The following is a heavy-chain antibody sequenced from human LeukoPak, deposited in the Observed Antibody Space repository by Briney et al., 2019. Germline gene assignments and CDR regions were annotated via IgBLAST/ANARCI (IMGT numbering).Heavy chain of an antibody. Sequence: PQTLSLTCTVSAGSISSGYYYWSWIRQPPGKGLEWIGYIYYSGSTYYNPSLKSRVTISVDTSKNQFSLKLSSVTAADTAVYYCARRQTTVTFSFDYWGQGTLVTVSS. CDR3: ARRQTTVTFSFDY. CDR1: AGSISSGYYY. V-gene: IGHV4-30-4*01. J-gene: IGHJ4*02. CDR2: IYYSGST. D-gene: IGHD4-17*01.